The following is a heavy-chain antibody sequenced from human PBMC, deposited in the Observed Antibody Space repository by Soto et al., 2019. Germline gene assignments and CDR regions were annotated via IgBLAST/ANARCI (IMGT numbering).Heavy chain of an antibody. CDR2: ISGSGGST. CDR3: AKVFGVTDLHFLDY. D-gene: IGHD3-10*01. Sequence: LFGSWGGLGQPGGSLKISFSASGFTFSSYSISWVRQAPRKGLEWVSAISGSGGSTYYADSVKGRFTISRDNSKNTLYLQMNSLRAEDTAVYYCAKVFGVTDLHFLDYWGQGTLVTVSS. J-gene: IGHJ4*02. V-gene: IGHV3-23*01. CDR1: GFTFSSYS.